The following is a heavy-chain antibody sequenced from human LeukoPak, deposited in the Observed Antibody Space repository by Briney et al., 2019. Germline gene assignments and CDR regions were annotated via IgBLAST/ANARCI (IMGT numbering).Heavy chain of an antibody. D-gene: IGHD1-1*01. CDR2: VYYTGST. CDR1: GGSITTSSYY. J-gene: IGHJ3*02. Sequence: SETLSLTCTFSGGSITTSSYYWGWIRQPPGMGLEWIGSVYYTGSTYYSPSLKSRVTISVDTSKNQFSLKLRSVTAADTAVYYCARGLEAFDIWGQGTMVTVSS. V-gene: IGHV4-39*01. CDR3: ARGLEAFDI.